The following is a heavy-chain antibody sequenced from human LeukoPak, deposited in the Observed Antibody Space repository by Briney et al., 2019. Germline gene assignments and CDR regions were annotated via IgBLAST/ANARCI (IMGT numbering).Heavy chain of an antibody. J-gene: IGHJ4*02. V-gene: IGHV4-61*01. CDR1: GGSVSSGSYY. Sequence: PSETLSLTCTVSGGSVSSGSYYWSWIRQPPGKGLEWIGYIYYSGSTNYNPSLKSRVTISVDTSKNQFSLKLSSVTAADTAVYYCARIGDGYNAPKNFDYWGQGTLVTVSS. CDR3: ARIGDGYNAPKNFDY. D-gene: IGHD5-24*01. CDR2: IYYSGST.